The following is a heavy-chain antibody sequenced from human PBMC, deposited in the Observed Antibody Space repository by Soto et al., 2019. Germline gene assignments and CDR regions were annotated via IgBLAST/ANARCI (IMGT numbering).Heavy chain of an antibody. CDR1: GGTFSSYY. CDR3: ASPARRGAVASLDY. D-gene: IGHD6-19*01. J-gene: IGHJ4*02. CDR2: ITPILCTT. Sequence: SEKVSCNASGGTFSSYYTSWVPQAPGQGREWMGGITPILCTTNYTQKFQGRVRITADEFRSTGYVELSSLRSEDTDVYFCASPARRGAVASLDYWGQGTLVTVSS. V-gene: IGHV1-69*13.